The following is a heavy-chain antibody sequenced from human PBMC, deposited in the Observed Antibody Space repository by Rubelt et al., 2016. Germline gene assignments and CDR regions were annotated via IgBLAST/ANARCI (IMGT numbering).Heavy chain of an antibody. V-gene: IGHV3-53*01. CDR1: GFSVGGNW. Sequence: EVQLVESGGGLIQPGGSLRLSCAASGFSVGGNWMSWVRQAPGRGLEWVSVIHSGGSTFYADYVKGRFTSSRDNSRNTVSLHMCSLRVAVTAVYYCAKGPSGDVWGRGTTVTVSS. CDR3: AKGPSGDV. CDR2: IHSGGST. J-gene: IGHJ6*02.